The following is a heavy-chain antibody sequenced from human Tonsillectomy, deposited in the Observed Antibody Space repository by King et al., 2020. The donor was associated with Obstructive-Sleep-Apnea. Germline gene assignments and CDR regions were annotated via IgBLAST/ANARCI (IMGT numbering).Heavy chain of an antibody. CDR2: ISGSGGST. CDR3: AKGGGSRPFGGVIATDY. CDR1: GFTFSSYA. V-gene: IGHV3-23*04. J-gene: IGHJ4*02. Sequence: VQLVESGGGLVQPGGSLRLSCAASGFTFSSYAMSWVRQAPGKGLEWVSAISGSGGSTYYADSVKGRFTISRDNSKNTLYLQMNSLRAEDTAVYDCAKGGGSRPFGGVIATDYWGQGTLVTVSS. D-gene: IGHD3-16*02.